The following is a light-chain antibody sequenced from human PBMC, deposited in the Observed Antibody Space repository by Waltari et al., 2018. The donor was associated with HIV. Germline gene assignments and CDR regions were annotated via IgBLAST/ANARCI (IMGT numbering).Light chain of an antibody. CDR1: TSNIRNNS. J-gene: IGLJ1*01. CDR3: GTWDSSLSAVV. Sequence: QSVLTHPPSASASPGQTVTISCSGSTSNIRNNSLSWYQRLPGTAPKLLIYDNSERPSGIPDRFSGSKSGTSATLGITGLQTGDEADYYCGTWDSSLSAVVFGTGTKVTVL. CDR2: DNS. V-gene: IGLV1-51*01.